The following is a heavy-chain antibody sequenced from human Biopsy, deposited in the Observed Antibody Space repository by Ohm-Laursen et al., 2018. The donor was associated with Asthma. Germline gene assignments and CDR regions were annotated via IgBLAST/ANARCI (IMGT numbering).Heavy chain of an antibody. CDR1: GGSINNFY. J-gene: IGHJ5*02. Sequence: SETLSLTCTVSGGSINNFYWSWIRQPPVKGLEWIGHIYYSGSTYYNPSLKSRVSISLDTSKNQFSLSLTSVTAADMAVYYCARTTYGHDGFDPWGQGTLVTVSS. D-gene: IGHD1-7*01. CDR2: IYYSGST. CDR3: ARTTYGHDGFDP. V-gene: IGHV4-59*06.